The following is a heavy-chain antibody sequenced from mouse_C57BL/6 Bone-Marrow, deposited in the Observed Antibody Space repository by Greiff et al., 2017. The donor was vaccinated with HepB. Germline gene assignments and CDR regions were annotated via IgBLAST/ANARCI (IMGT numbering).Heavy chain of an antibody. CDR2: IDPENGDT. Sequence: EVQLQQSGAELVRPGASVKLSCTASGFNIKDDYMHWVKQRPEQGLEWIGWIDPENGDTEYASKFQGKATITADTSSNTAYLQLSSLTSEDTAVYYCTTWILLLRCVWGTGTTVTVSS. V-gene: IGHV14-4*01. J-gene: IGHJ1*03. D-gene: IGHD1-1*01. CDR1: GFNIKDDY. CDR3: TTWILLLRCV.